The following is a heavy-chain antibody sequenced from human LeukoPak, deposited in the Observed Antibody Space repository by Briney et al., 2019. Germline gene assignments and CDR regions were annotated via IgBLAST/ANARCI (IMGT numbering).Heavy chain of an antibody. CDR3: ARDRPPGGHPRWFDP. Sequence: ASVKVSCKASGYTFTSYDINWVRQATGQGLEWMGWMNPKSGNTGYAQKFQGRGTMTRNTSISTAYMELSSLRSEDTAVYYCARDRPPGGHPRWFDPWGQGTLVTVSS. D-gene: IGHD1-14*01. V-gene: IGHV1-8*01. CDR2: MNPKSGNT. J-gene: IGHJ5*01. CDR1: GYTFTSYD.